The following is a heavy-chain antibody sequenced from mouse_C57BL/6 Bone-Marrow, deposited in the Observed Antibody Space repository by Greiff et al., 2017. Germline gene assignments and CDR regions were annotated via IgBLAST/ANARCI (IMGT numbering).Heavy chain of an antibody. V-gene: IGHV1-50*01. CDR2: IDPSDSYT. CDR3: ARSGPAWFAY. J-gene: IGHJ3*01. CDR1: GYTFTSYW. D-gene: IGHD3-1*01. Sequence: VQLQQPGAELVKPGASVKLSCKASGYTFTSYWMQWVKQRPGPGLEWIGAIDPSDSYTNYNQKFKGKATLTVDTSSSTAYMQLSSLTSEDSAVYYCARSGPAWFAYWGQGTLVTVSA.